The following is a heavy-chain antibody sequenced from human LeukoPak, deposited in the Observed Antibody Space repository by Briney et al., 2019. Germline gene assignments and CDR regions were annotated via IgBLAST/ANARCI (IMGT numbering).Heavy chain of an antibody. CDR3: ARGRQGGYFDY. V-gene: IGHV3-48*04. CDR2: ISSSSSII. Sequence: PGGSLRLSCAASGFTFSSSIMNWVRQAPGKGLEWVSHISSSSSIIYYADSVKGRFTISRDNAKNSLYLQMNSLRAEDTAVYYCARGRQGGYFDYWGQGTLVTVSS. CDR1: GFTFSSSI. D-gene: IGHD3-16*01. J-gene: IGHJ4*02.